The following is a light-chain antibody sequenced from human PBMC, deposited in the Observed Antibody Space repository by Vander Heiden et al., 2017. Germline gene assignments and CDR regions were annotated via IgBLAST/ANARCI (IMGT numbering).Light chain of an antibody. CDR3: HSSDSSLSVLV. V-gene: IGLV1-40*01. CDR2: GKT. CDR1: SSNIAAGYN. J-gene: IGLJ2*01. Sequence: SVLTQPPSVSGAPGQRVTLPCTGISSNIAAGYNLHWYQHVHGTAPKLLIFGKTKRPSGVPDRFFGANSGASASFATTGVQAEEGADDYCHSSDSSLSVLVFGGGTKLTVL.